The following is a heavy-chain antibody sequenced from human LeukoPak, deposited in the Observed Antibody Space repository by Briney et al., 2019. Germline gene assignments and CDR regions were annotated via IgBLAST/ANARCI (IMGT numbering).Heavy chain of an antibody. V-gene: IGHV3-7*01. J-gene: IGHJ4*02. CDR1: GFTFDDYG. Sequence: PGGSLRLSCAASGFTFDDYGMSWVRQAPGKGLEWVANIKHDGSEKYYVDSVKGRFTISRGISRNSLYLQMDSLRVEDTAMYYCARDSRGYSYGPNTDYWGQGTLVAVSS. D-gene: IGHD5-18*01. CDR2: IKHDGSEK. CDR3: ARDSRGYSYGPNTDY.